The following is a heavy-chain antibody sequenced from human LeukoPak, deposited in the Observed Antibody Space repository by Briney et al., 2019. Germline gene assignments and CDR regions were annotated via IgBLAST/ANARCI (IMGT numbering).Heavy chain of an antibody. CDR1: GYTFTSYG. CDR2: ISVHSGNT. J-gene: IGHJ5*02. CDR3: ATVTGDDFRNWSDP. V-gene: IGHV1-18*01. D-gene: IGHD3-3*01. Sequence: GASVTVSCTASGYTFTSYGISWVRQAPGQGLEWMGWISVHSGNTNYAQKLQGRVSMTTDTSTSTAYMELSSLRSEDPAVYYCATVTGDDFRNWSDPGAREPWSPSPQ.